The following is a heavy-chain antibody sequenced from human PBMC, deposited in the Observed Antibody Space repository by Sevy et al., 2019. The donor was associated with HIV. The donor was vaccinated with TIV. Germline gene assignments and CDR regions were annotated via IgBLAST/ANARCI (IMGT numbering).Heavy chain of an antibody. CDR1: GYTFTGYY. J-gene: IGHJ5*02. CDR3: ARDPGAGTTGWFDP. V-gene: IGHV1-2*02. D-gene: IGHD6-13*01. Sequence: ASVKVSCKASGYTFTGYYMHWVRQAPGQGLEWMGWINPNSGGTNYAQKFQGRVTMTRDTSISTAYMELSRLGSDDTAVYYCARDPGAGTTGWFDPWGQGTLVTVSS. CDR2: INPNSGGT.